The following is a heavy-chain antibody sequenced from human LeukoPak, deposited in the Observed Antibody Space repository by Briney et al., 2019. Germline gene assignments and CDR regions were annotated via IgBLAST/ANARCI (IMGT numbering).Heavy chain of an antibody. CDR2: IYYSGST. CDR3: ARGDGDYGWFDP. CDR1: GDSISSYY. Sequence: SETLSLTCTVSGDSISSYYWNWIRQPPGKGLEWIGYIYYSGSTNYNPSLKSRVTISVDTSKNHFSLKLSSVTAADTAVYYCARGDGDYGWFDPWGQGTLVTVSS. V-gene: IGHV4-59*01. J-gene: IGHJ5*02. D-gene: IGHD4-17*01.